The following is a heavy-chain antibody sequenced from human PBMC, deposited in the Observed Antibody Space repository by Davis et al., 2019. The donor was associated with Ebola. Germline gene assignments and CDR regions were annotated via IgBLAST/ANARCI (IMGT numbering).Heavy chain of an antibody. J-gene: IGHJ4*01. CDR2: ISYDSSSD. V-gene: IGHV3-30*18. D-gene: IGHD2-15*01. CDR1: GFTFNYAW. CDR3: VKDTNRWFRTISYFDF. Sequence: GESLKISCAASGFTFNYAWMSWVRQAPGRGLEWVALISYDSSSDDYVGSVKGRFTISRDNSKNTLYLQMDGLTTADTAVYYCVKDTNRWFRTISYFDFWGQGTLVSVSS.